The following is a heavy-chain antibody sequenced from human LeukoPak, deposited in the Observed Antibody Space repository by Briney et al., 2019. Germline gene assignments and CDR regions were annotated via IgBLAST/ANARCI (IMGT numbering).Heavy chain of an antibody. Sequence: HSGGSLRLSCTASRFTFGDYTMSWVRQAPGKGLEWVGFIRSKAYGGTTEYAASVKGRFTISRDDSKSIAYLQVNSLKSEDTAVYYCTRPHDYWGQGTLVTVSS. CDR2: IRSKAYGGTT. CDR1: RFTFGDYT. CDR3: TRPHDY. J-gene: IGHJ4*02. V-gene: IGHV3-49*04.